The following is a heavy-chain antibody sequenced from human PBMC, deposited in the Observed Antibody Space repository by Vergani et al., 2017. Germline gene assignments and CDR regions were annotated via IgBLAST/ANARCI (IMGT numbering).Heavy chain of an antibody. J-gene: IGHJ6*02. D-gene: IGHD5-12*01. CDR1: GFTFSHYS. V-gene: IGHV3-21*04. Sequence: EVQMVESGGGLVKPGGSLRLSCVASGFTFSHYSMNWVRQAPGKGLEWVSSISGNNDDVYYADSVKGRFTISRDSSKNTLYLQMNSLSAGDTAVYYCAKANPRNSGYDYLYYYHAMDVWGQGTTVTVSS. CDR2: ISGNNDDV. CDR3: AKANPRNSGYDYLYYYHAMDV.